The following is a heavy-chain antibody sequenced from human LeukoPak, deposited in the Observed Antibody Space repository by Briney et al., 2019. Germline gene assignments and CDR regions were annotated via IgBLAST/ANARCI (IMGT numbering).Heavy chain of an antibody. CDR1: GFTLSSHN. Sequence: GGSLRLSCVASGFTLSSHNIDWVRQAPGKGLEWVSHISSSGSVTYYGDSVKGRITISRDNAKNSVSLYMNSLRAEDSAVYYCAKDYQSSGYYAPEGFYFDYWGQGTLVTVSS. V-gene: IGHV3-48*01. CDR3: AKDYQSSGYYAPEGFYFDY. D-gene: IGHD3-22*01. J-gene: IGHJ4*02. CDR2: ISSSGSVT.